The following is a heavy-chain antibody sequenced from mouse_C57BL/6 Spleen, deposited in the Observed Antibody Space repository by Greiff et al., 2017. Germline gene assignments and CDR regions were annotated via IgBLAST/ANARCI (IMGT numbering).Heavy chain of an antibody. CDR3: TRGNSPNYFDY. CDR1: GFTFSSYA. Sequence: EVKLVESGEGLVKPGGSLKLSCAASGFTFSSYAMSWVRQTPEKRLEWVAYISSGGDYIYYADTVKGRFTISRDNARNTLYLQMSSLKSEDTAMYYCTRGNSPNYFDYWGQGTTLTVSS. V-gene: IGHV5-9-1*02. CDR2: ISSGGDYI. D-gene: IGHD2-1*01. J-gene: IGHJ2*01.